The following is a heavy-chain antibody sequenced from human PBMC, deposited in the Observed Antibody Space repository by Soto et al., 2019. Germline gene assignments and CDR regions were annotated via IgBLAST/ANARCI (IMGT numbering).Heavy chain of an antibody. CDR1: GGTFSSYT. D-gene: IGHD1-1*01. J-gene: IGHJ5*02. Sequence: QVQLVQSGAEVKKPGSSVKVSCKASGGTFSSYTISWVRQAPGQGLEWMGRIIPILGIANYVQKFQGRVTITAHKSTSRAYMELSSLRSEDKAVYYCARAWVEELEEWFDPWCQGTLVSVSS. CDR2: IIPILGIA. CDR3: ARAWVEELEEWFDP. V-gene: IGHV1-69*02.